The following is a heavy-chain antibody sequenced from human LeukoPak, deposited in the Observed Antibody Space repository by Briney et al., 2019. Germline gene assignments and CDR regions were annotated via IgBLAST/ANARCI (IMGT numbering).Heavy chain of an antibody. J-gene: IGHJ6*02. D-gene: IGHD1-26*01. Sequence: GGSLRLSCVASGFPFGSYWMTWVRQAPGKGLEWVANIKQDGSKKSYVDSVKGRFTISRDNAKNTLYLQMNSLRAEDTAVYYCARERVGASMDVWGQGTTVTVSS. CDR2: IKQDGSKK. V-gene: IGHV3-7*01. CDR3: ARERVGASMDV. CDR1: GFPFGSYW.